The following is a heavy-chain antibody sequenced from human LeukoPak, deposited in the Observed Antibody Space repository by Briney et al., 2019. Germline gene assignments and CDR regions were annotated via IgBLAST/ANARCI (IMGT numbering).Heavy chain of an antibody. D-gene: IGHD6-13*01. V-gene: IGHV1-2*02. Sequence: ASVKVSCKASGYTFTGYYMHWVRQAPGQGLEWMGWINPNSGGTNYAQKFQGRVTMTRDTSISTAYMELSRLRSDDTAVYYCARYQMAAAAGTGNWFDPWGQGTLVTVSS. CDR3: ARYQMAAAAGTGNWFDP. CDR2: INPNSGGT. CDR1: GYTFTGYY. J-gene: IGHJ5*02.